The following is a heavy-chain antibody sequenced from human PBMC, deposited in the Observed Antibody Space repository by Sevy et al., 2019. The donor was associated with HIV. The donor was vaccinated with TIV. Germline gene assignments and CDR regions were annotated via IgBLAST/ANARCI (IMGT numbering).Heavy chain of an antibody. CDR1: GGSISSSSYY. J-gene: IGHJ4*02. V-gene: IGHV4-39*01. D-gene: IGHD5-18*01. Sequence: SETLSLTCTVSGGSISSSSYYWGWIRQPPGKGLEWIGSIYYSGSTYYNPSLKSRVTISVDTSKNQFSLKLSSVTAADTAVYYCASLGGYGYPFDYWGQGTLVTVSS. CDR3: ASLGGYGYPFDY. CDR2: IYYSGST.